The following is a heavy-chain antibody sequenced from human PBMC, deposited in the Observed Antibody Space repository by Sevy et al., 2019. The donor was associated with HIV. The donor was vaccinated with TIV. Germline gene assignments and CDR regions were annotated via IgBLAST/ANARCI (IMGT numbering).Heavy chain of an antibody. D-gene: IGHD3-3*01. CDR3: AGGFWSGFDY. CDR1: GFIFSSYV. V-gene: IGHV3-23*01. J-gene: IGHJ4*02. Sequence: GGSLILSCAASGFIFSSYVMNWVRQAPGKGLEWVSAISGSGGSTYYADSVKGRFTISRDNFKNTLYLEMNSLRVEDTAVYYCAGGFWSGFDYWGQGTLVTVS. CDR2: ISGSGGST.